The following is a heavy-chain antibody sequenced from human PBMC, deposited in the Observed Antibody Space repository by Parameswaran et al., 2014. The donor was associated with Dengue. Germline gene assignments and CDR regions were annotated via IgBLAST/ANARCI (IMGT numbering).Heavy chain of an antibody. J-gene: IGHJ3*02. CDR2: ISGSGGST. D-gene: IGHD3-22*01. Sequence: VRQAPGKGLEWVSAISGSGGSTYYADSVKGRFTISRDNSKNTLYLQMNSLSAEDTAVYYCAKDMRTSLVITTIDAFDIWGQGTMVTVSS. CDR3: AKDMRTSLVITTIDAFDI. V-gene: IGHV3-23*01.